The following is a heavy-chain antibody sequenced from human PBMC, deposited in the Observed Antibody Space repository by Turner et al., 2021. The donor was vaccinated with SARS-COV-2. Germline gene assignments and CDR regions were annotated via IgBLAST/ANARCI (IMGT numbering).Heavy chain of an antibody. D-gene: IGHD3-3*01. J-gene: IGHJ4*01. Sequence: EVQLLESGGGLVQPGGALRLSCRASGFMFNRFGMGWVRQAPGKGLEWVSGIVNSGGETWNADSVKGRFTSSRDNAMNTLYLQMNNLRVEDTAVYYCAKSRGGGGYYTEAYIDSWGHGTLVTVSS. V-gene: IGHV3-23*01. CDR3: AKSRGGGGYYTEAYIDS. CDR2: IVNSGGET. CDR1: GFMFNRFG.